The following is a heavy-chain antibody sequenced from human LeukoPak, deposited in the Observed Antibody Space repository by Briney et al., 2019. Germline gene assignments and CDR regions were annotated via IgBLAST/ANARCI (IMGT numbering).Heavy chain of an antibody. CDR3: AKGPDPSSWCDY. V-gene: IGHV3-23*01. Sequence: GGSLRLSCAASGFTFSSYAMSWVRQAPGKGLEWISAISGSGGSTYYTDSVKGRFTISRDNSKNTLYLQMNSLRAEDTAVYYCAKGPDPSSWCDYWGQGTLVTVSS. D-gene: IGHD6-13*01. CDR2: ISGSGGST. J-gene: IGHJ4*02. CDR1: GFTFSSYA.